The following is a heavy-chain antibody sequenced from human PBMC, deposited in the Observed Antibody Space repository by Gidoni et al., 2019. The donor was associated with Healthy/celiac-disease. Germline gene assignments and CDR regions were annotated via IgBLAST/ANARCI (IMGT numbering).Heavy chain of an antibody. V-gene: IGHV1-2*06. J-gene: IGHJ6*02. Sequence: HVQLVQSGAEVKTPGASVKVSCTASGSTFTAYYMHWVRQAPGQGLEWMGRINPNSGGTNYAQKFQGRVTMTRDTSISTAYMELSRLRSDDTAVYYCAREAIDCSSTSCHPVGMDVWGQGTTVTVSS. CDR3: AREAIDCSSTSCHPVGMDV. D-gene: IGHD2-2*01. CDR2: INPNSGGT. CDR1: GSTFTAYY.